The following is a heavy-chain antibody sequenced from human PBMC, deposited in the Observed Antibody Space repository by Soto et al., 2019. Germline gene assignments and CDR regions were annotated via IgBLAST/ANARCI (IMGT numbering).Heavy chain of an antibody. J-gene: IGHJ4*02. D-gene: IGHD2-15*01. Sequence: ESGGGVVQPGRSLRLSCAASGFTFSSYGMHWVRQAPGKGLEWVAVIWYDGSNKYYADSVKGRFTISRDNSKNTLYLQMNSLRAEDTAVYYCARDKLLGSTVGYYFDYWGQGTLVTVSS. V-gene: IGHV3-33*01. CDR1: GFTFSSYG. CDR2: IWYDGSNK. CDR3: ARDKLLGSTVGYYFDY.